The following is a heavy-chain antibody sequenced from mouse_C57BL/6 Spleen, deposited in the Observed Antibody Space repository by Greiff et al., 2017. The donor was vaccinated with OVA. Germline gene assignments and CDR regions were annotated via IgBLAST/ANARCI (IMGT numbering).Heavy chain of an antibody. D-gene: IGHD1-1*01. V-gene: IGHV14-4*01. J-gene: IGHJ1*03. Sequence: VQLQQSGAELVRPGASVKLSCTASGFNIKDDYMHWVKQRPEQGLEWIGWIDPENGDTEYASKFQGKATITADTSSNTAYLQLSSLTSEDTAVFYCTTCGSSYGGYFDVWGTGTTVTVSS. CDR1: GFNIKDDY. CDR3: TTCGSSYGGYFDV. CDR2: IDPENGDT.